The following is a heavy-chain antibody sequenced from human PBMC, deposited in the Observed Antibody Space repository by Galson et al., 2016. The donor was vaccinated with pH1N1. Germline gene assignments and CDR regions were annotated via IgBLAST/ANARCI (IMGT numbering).Heavy chain of an antibody. CDR2: IDWDDDK. J-gene: IGHJ4*02. CDR1: GFSLSTSGTC. D-gene: IGHD4-23*01. CDR3: ARIIGGSGSGYYFDC. V-gene: IGHV2-70*01. Sequence: PALVKPTQTLTLTCTFSGFSLSTSGTCVSWIRQPPGKALEWLALIDWDDDKYYSTSLKTRLTISKDTSKNQVVLTMTYMDPVDTATYYCARIIGGSGSGYYFDCWGQGTLVTVSS.